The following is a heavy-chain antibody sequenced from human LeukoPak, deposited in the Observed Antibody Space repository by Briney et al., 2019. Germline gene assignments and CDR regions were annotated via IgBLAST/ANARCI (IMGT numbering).Heavy chain of an antibody. CDR1: GYSFTGYF. CDR2: INPYSGGT. Sequence: ASSVKVSCKASGYSFTGYFKHWVRQAPGQEREWMGWINPYSGGTNYAQKFQGRVTTTRDRSIRTAYMWLSRMRSDDTAVYYCAGVLVGATYRLGYWGQGTLVTVSS. V-gene: IGHV1-2*02. J-gene: IGHJ4*02. CDR3: AGVLVGATYRLGY. D-gene: IGHD1-26*01.